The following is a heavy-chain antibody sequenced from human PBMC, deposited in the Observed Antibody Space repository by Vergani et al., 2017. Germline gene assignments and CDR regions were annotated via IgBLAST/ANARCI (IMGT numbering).Heavy chain of an antibody. V-gene: IGHV3-9*01. Sequence: EVQLVESGGGLVQPGRSLRLSCAASGFTFDDYAMHWVRHAPGKGLEWVSGISWNSGSIGYADSVKGRFTISRDNAKNSLYLQMNSLRAEDTALYYCAKDRGGLFGNYYYYMDVWGKGTTVTVSS. D-gene: IGHD3-16*01. CDR3: AKDRGGLFGNYYYYMDV. CDR1: GFTFDDYA. J-gene: IGHJ6*03. CDR2: ISWNSGSI.